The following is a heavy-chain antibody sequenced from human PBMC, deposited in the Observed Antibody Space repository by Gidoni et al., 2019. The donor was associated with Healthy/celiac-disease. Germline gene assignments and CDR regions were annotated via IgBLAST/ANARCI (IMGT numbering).Heavy chain of an antibody. J-gene: IGHJ4*02. CDR3: ARGRGYSYGWVDY. V-gene: IGHV4-34*01. CDR1: GGSFSGYY. CDR2: INHSGST. D-gene: IGHD5-18*01. Sequence: QVQLQQWGAGLLKPSETLSLTCAVYGGSFSGYYWSWIRQPPGKGLEWIGEINHSGSTNYNPSLKSRVTISVDTSKNQFSLKLSSVTAADTAVYYCARGRGYSYGWVDYWGQGTLVTVSS.